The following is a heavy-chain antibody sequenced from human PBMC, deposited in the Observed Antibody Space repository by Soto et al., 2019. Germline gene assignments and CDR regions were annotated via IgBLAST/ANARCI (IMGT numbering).Heavy chain of an antibody. D-gene: IGHD2-2*02. CDR1: GFTFTSSA. CDR2: IVVGSGNT. CDR3: AARGRVVVVPAAIIREDYYMDV. V-gene: IGHV1-58*02. Sequence: ASVKVSCKASGFTFTSSAMQWVRQARGQRLEWIGWIVVGSGNTNYAQKFQERVTITRDMSTSTAYMELSSLRSEDTAVYYCAARGRVVVVPAAIIREDYYMDVWGKGTTVTVSS. J-gene: IGHJ6*03.